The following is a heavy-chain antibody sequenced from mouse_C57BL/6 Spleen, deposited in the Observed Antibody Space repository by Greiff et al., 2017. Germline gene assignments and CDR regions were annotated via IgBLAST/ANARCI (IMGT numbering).Heavy chain of an antibody. Sequence: QVQLKESGAELMKPGASVKLSCKATGYTFTGYWIEWVKQRPGHGLEWIGEILPGSGSTNYNEKFKGKATFTADTSSNTTYMQLSSLTTEDSAIYYCASGTTVVADRYFDVWGTGTTVTVSS. V-gene: IGHV1-9*01. CDR1: GYTFTGYW. J-gene: IGHJ1*03. D-gene: IGHD1-1*01. CDR3: ASGTTVVADRYFDV. CDR2: ILPGSGST.